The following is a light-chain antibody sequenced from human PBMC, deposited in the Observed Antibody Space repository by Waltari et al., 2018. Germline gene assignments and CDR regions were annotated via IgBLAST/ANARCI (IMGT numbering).Light chain of an antibody. CDR3: SSYTSSSTLNWV. CDR1: SSDVGGYNY. CDR2: EVS. Sequence: SALTQPASVSGSPGQSIPISCTGTSSDVGGYNYVSWSQQHPGKAPKLMIYEVSNRPSGVSNRFSGSKSGNTASLTISGLQAEDEADYYCSSYTSSSTLNWVFGGGTKLTVL. J-gene: IGLJ3*02. V-gene: IGLV2-14*01.